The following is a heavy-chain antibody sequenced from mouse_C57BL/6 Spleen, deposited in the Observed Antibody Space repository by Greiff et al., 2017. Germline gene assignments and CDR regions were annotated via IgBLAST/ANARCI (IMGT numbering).Heavy chain of an antibody. J-gene: IGHJ4*01. D-gene: IGHD4-1*01. Sequence: QVQLQQSGAELVKPGASVKMSCKASGYTFTSYWITWVKQRPGQGLEWIGDIYPGSGSTNYNEKFKSKATLTVDTSSSTAYMQLSSLTSEDSAVYYCARPGAYYYAMDYWGQGTSVTVSS. CDR1: GYTFTSYW. CDR2: IYPGSGST. CDR3: ARPGAYYYAMDY. V-gene: IGHV1-55*01.